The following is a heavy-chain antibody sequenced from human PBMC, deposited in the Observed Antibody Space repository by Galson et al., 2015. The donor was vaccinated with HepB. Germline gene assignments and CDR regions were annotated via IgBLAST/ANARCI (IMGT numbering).Heavy chain of an antibody. V-gene: IGHV4-39*01. CDR3: ARRGQWLGHYYFDY. CDR2: IYYSGST. CDR1: GGSISSSSYY. D-gene: IGHD6-19*01. J-gene: IGHJ4*02. Sequence: SETLSLTCTVSGGSISSSSYYWGWIRQPPGKGLEWIGGIYYSGSTHYNPSLKSRVTISVDTSTNQFSLKLSSVTAADTAVYYCARRGQWLGHYYFDYWGQGTLVTVSS.